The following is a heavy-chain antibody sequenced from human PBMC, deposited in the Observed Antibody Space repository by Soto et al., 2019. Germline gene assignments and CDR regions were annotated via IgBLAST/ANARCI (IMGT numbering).Heavy chain of an antibody. V-gene: IGHV3-23*01. CDR3: AKARSIAARQTSDFDN. J-gene: IGHJ4*02. CDR2: LSGSGGST. CDR1: GFSFGTYA. D-gene: IGHD6-6*01. Sequence: GGSLRLSCSASGFSFGTYAMSWVRQAPGKGLAWVSGLSGSGGSTYYADSVKGRFTISRDNSKNTLYLQMNSLRVEDTAIYYCAKARSIAARQTSDFDNWGQGTLVTVSS.